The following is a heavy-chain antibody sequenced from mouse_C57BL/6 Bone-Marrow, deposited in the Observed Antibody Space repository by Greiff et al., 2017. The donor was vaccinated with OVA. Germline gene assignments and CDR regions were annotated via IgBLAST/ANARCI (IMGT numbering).Heavy chain of an antibody. CDR1: GYTFTSYW. CDR3: ARSDGFDY. J-gene: IGHJ2*01. D-gene: IGHD2-3*01. Sequence: VKLQQPGAELVRPGSSVKLSCKASGYTFTSYWMDWVKQRPGQGLEWIGNIYPSDSETHYNQKFTDKATLTVDKSSSTAYMQLSSLTSEDSAVYYCARSDGFDYWGQGTTLTVSS. CDR2: IYPSDSET. V-gene: IGHV1-61*01.